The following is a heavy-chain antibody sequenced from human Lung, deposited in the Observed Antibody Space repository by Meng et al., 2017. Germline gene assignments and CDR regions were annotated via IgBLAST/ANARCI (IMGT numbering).Heavy chain of an antibody. D-gene: IGHD3-10*01. CDR3: ARGTPGRSYSDY. CDR2: LGAHDGDT. J-gene: IGHJ4*02. V-gene: IGHV1-18*01. CDR1: DYTFTGHG. Sequence: QVQPVQSGPEGKKPGASAKVSCKASDYTFTGHGVSWVRQAPGQGLEWMAWLGAHDGDTSHAPKFQGRVTVSADRPTATAYMELRSLRSDDTAAYYCARGTPGRSYSDYWGQGTLVTVSS.